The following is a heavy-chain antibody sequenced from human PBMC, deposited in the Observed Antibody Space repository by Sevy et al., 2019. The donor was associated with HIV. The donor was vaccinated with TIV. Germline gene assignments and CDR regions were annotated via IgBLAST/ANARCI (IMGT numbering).Heavy chain of an antibody. V-gene: IGHV3-53*01. CDR1: GLTVSSNY. CDR3: ARWGRDSNWFRSFDY. J-gene: IGHJ4*02. Sequence: GGSLRLSCAVSGLTVSSNYMSWVRQAPGKGLEWVSLIYSGGATYYADSVNGRLTISGDDSKNTLYLQMDSLRAEGTAVEYCARWGRDSNWFRSFDYWGRGTLVTVSS. D-gene: IGHD6-13*01. CDR2: IYSGGAT.